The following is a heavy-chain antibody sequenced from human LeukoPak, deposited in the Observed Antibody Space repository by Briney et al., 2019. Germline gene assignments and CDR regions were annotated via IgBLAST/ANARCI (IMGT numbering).Heavy chain of an antibody. Sequence: GGSLRLSCAASGFTVSSNYMSWVRQAPGKGLEWVSVIYSGGSTYYADSVKGRFTISRDNSKNTLSLQMNSLRVEDTAVYYCAHIFFYGSESYGDYWGQGTLVTVSS. V-gene: IGHV3-53*01. J-gene: IGHJ4*02. CDR3: AHIFFYGSESYGDY. CDR1: GFTVSSNY. CDR2: IYSGGST. D-gene: IGHD3-10*01.